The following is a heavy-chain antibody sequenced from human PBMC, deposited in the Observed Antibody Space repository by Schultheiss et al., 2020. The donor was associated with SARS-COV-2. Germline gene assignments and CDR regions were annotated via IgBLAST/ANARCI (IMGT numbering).Heavy chain of an antibody. V-gene: IGHV3-30*03. D-gene: IGHD6-19*01. CDR3: ARAFGPSVRIAVATLPGY. Sequence: GGSLRLSCAASGFTFSSYSMNWVRQAPGKGLEWVAVISYDGSNKYYADSVKGRFTISRDNSKNTLYLQMNSLRAEDTAVYYCARAFGPSVRIAVATLPGYWGQGTLVTVSS. CDR2: ISYDGSNK. J-gene: IGHJ4*02. CDR1: GFTFSSYS.